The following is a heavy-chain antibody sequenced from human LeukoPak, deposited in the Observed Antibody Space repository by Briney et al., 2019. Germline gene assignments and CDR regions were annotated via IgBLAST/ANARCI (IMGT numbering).Heavy chain of an antibody. D-gene: IGHD2-2*01. J-gene: IGHJ5*02. CDR3: ARRGQRGYCSSTSCYHRYNWFDP. CDR2: INHSGST. Sequence: GSLRLSCAASGFTFSNYEINRVRQAPGKGLEWIGEINHSGSTNYNPSLKSRVTISVDTSKNQFSLKLSSVTAADTAVYYCARRGQRGYCSSTSCYHRYNWFDPWGQGTLVTVSS. V-gene: IGHV4-34*01. CDR1: GFTFSNYE.